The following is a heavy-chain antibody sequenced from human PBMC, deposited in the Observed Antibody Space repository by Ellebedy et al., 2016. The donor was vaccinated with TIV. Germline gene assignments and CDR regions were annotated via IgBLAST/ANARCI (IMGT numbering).Heavy chain of an antibody. Sequence: KPQGRVTMTTDTSTSTAYMELGSLRSDDTAVYYCARMGPARGVMGNVFDIWGQGTMVTVSS. J-gene: IGHJ3*02. CDR3: ARMGPARGVMGNVFDI. V-gene: IGHV1-18*01. D-gene: IGHD3-10*01.